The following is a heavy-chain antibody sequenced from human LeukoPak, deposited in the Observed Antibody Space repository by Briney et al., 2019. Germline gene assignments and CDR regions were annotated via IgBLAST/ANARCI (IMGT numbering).Heavy chain of an antibody. CDR3: ARDHRITMIVVVSTVFDY. Sequence: SETLSLTCTVSGYSISSGYYWGWIRQPPGKGLEWIGSIYHSGSTYYNPSLKSRVTISVDTSKNQFSLKLSSGTAADTAVYYCARDHRITMIVVVSTVFDYWGQGTLATVSS. V-gene: IGHV4-38-2*02. J-gene: IGHJ4*02. CDR2: IYHSGST. CDR1: GYSISSGYY. D-gene: IGHD3-22*01.